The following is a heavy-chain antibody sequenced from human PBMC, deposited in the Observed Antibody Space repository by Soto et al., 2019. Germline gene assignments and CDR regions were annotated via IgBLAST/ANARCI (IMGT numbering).Heavy chain of an antibody. CDR2: IVVGSGHT. D-gene: IGHD2-2*01. J-gene: IGHJ6*02. Sequence: SVKVSCKASGFTFTSSAVQWVRQARGQRLEWIGWIVVGSGHTNYAQKFKERVTITRDMSTSTAYMELSSLRSEDTAVYYCAAEDVVVAAYYYYYGMDVWCQGTTVTVSS. CDR1: GFTFTSSA. CDR3: AAEDVVVAAYYYYYGMDV. V-gene: IGHV1-58*01.